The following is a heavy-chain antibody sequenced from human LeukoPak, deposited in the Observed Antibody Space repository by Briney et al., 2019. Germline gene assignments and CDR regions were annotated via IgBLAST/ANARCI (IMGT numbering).Heavy chain of an antibody. CDR3: ASTGVTLMPDAFDI. V-gene: IGHV1-69*01. CDR2: IIPIFGTA. J-gene: IGHJ3*02. CDR1: GGTFSSYA. Sequence: ASVKVSCKASGGTFSSYAISWVRQAPGQGLEWMGGIIPIFGTANYAQKFQGRVTITADESTSTAYMELSSLRAEDTAVYYCASTGVTLMPDAFDIWGQGTMVTVSS. D-gene: IGHD3-10*01.